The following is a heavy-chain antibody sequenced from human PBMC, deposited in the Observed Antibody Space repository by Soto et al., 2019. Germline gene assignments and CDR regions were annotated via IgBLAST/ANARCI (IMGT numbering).Heavy chain of an antibody. J-gene: IGHJ4*02. CDR2: IWYDGSNK. Sequence: QVQLVESGGGVVQPGRSLRLSCAASGFTFSSYGMHWVRQAPGKGVEWVAVIWYDGSNKYYADSVKGRFTISRDNSKNTLYLQMNSQRAEDTAMNYCARPANRDYAVVAAIPLNGGQGTMVTVSS. D-gene: IGHD2-15*01. CDR1: GFTFSSYG. V-gene: IGHV3-33*01. CDR3: ARPANRDYAVVAAIPLN.